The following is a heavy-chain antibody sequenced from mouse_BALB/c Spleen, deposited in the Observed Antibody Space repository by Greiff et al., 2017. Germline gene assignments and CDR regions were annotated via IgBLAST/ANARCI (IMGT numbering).Heavy chain of an antibody. CDR3: ARGGYWLDY. D-gene: IGHD2-3*01. V-gene: IGHV1-12*01. Sequence: QVQLQQPGAELVKPGASVKMSCKASGYTFTSYNMHWVKQTPGQGLEWIGAIYPGNGDTSYNQKFKGKATLTADKSSSTAYMQLSSLTSEDSAVYYCARGGYWLDYWGQGTSVTVSS. CDR1: GYTFTSYN. CDR2: IYPGNGDT. J-gene: IGHJ4*01.